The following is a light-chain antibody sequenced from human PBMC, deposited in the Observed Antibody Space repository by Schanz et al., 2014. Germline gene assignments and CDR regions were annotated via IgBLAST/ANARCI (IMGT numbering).Light chain of an antibody. J-gene: IGLJ3*02. CDR3: SSYAGSNNLGV. CDR2: EGS. Sequence: QSALTQPASVSGSPGQSITISCTGTSSDVGSYNLVSWYQQHPGKAPKLMIYEGSKRPSGVSNRISGSKSGNTASLTVSGLQAEDEADYYCSSYAGSNNLGVFGGGTKVTVL. V-gene: IGLV2-14*02. CDR1: SSDVGSYNL.